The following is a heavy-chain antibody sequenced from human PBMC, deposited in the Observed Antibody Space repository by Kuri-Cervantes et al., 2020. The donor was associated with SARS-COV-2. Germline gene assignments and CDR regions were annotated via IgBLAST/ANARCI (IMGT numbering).Heavy chain of an antibody. Sequence: SGPTLVKPTQTLTLTCTFSGFSLSTSGVGVCWIRQPPGKALEWLALIYWDDDKRYSPSLKSRLTITKDTSKNQVVLTMTNMDPVDTATYYCANSPRPYSSGWNDAFDIWGQGTMVTVPS. CDR3: ANSPRPYSSGWNDAFDI. CDR1: GFSLSTSGVG. J-gene: IGHJ3*02. CDR2: IYWDDDK. D-gene: IGHD6-19*01. V-gene: IGHV2-5*02.